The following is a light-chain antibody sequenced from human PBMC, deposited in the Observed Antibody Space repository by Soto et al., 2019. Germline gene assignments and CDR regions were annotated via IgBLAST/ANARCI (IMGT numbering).Light chain of an antibody. CDR3: QQYGSSPRVS. V-gene: IGKV3-20*01. J-gene: IGKJ4*01. Sequence: EIVLTQSPGTLSLSPGERATLSCRASQSVSSDYLAWYQQKPGQAPGLLIYGASIRATGIPDRFSGSGSGTDFTLTISRLEPEDFAVYYCQQYGSSPRVSFGGGTKVQIK. CDR1: QSVSSDY. CDR2: GAS.